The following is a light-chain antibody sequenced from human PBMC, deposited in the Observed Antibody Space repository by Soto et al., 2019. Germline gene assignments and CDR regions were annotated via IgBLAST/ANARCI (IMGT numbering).Light chain of an antibody. CDR2: DVT. CDR3: GSYAGSNSWV. Sequence: QPVLAQPPSASGSPGQSVTISCTGTSSDVGANNYVSWYQHHPGKAPKLIIYDVTERPSGVPDRFSGSKSGNTASLTVSGLQSEDEADYYCGSYAGSNSWVFGGGTKVTVL. J-gene: IGLJ3*02. CDR1: SSDVGANNY. V-gene: IGLV2-8*01.